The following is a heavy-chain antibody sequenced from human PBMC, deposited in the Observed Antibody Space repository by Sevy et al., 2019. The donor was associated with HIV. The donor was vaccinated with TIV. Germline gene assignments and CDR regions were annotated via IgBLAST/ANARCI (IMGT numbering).Heavy chain of an antibody. CDR3: TADHRRDGIVVVPFEY. V-gene: IGHV3-15*01. J-gene: IGHJ4*02. CDR2: IRSKAGGGTT. Sequence: GGFLRLSCAASGFTFSNAWMSWVRQSPGKGLEWVGRIRSKAGGGTTDYATIVKGKLTISRDDSRDILYLQLNSLETEDTAVYYCTADHRRDGIVVVPFEYWGQGTLVTVSS. D-gene: IGHD2-15*01. CDR1: GFTFSNAW.